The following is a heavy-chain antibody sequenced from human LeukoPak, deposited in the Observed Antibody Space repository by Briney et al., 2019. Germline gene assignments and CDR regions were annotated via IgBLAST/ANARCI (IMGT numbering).Heavy chain of an antibody. V-gene: IGHV1-2*02. Sequence: ASVKVSCKASGYTFTDYYMHWVRQAPGQGLEWMGWINPNSGGTNYAQKFQGRVTMTRDTSISTAYMELSRLRSNDTAVFYCAREEVIAAAGPTLDYWGQGALVTVSS. CDR1: GYTFTDYY. D-gene: IGHD6-13*01. CDR3: AREEVIAAAGPTLDY. CDR2: INPNSGGT. J-gene: IGHJ4*02.